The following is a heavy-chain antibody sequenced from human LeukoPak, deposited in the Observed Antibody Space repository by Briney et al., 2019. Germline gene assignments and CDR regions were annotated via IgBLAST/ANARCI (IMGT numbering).Heavy chain of an antibody. J-gene: IGHJ4*02. D-gene: IGHD3-9*01. CDR1: GYTFTGYY. CDR2: INPNSGGT. V-gene: IGHV1-2*02. CDR3: ARGRRYFDWPYWAPRRPGDNFDY. Sequence: ASVKVSCKASGYTFTGYYMHWVRQAPGQGLEWMGWINPNSGGTNYAQKFQGRVTMTRDTSISTAYMELSRLRSDDTAVYYCARGRRYFDWPYWAPRRPGDNFDYWGQGTLVTVSS.